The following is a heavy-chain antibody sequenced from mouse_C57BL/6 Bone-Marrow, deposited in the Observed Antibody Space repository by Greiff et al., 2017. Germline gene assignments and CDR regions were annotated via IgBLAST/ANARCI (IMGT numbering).Heavy chain of an antibody. CDR2: IYPGDGDT. V-gene: IGHV1-82*01. D-gene: IGHD2-14*01. J-gene: IGHJ1*03. CDR3: ARFRGYFVRYCDG. Sequence: QVQLKESGPELVKPGASVKISCKASGYAFSSSWMNWVKQRPGKGLEWIGRIYPGDGDTNYNGKFKGKATLTADKSSSTAYMQLSSLTSEDSAVXFLARFRGYFVRYCDGRGTGSTV. CDR1: GYAFSSSW.